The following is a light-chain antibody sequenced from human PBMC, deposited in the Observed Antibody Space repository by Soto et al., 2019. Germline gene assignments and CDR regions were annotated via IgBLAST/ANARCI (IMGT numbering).Light chain of an antibody. J-gene: IGLJ1*01. CDR3: GSITRSSTSV. CDR2: DVT. Sequence: ALSQPASVSGSPGQSITISCTGTSSDVGGFEYVSWYQHQPGKAPKLIIYDVTKRPSGVSNRFSGSKAGNTASLTISGIQAEDEGDYYCGSITRSSTSVFGTGTKVTVL. V-gene: IGLV2-14*01. CDR1: SSDVGGFEY.